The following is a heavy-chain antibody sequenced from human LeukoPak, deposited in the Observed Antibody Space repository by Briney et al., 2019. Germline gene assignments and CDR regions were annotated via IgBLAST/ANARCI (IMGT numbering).Heavy chain of an antibody. CDR3: ARERGYSYGPYYFDY. D-gene: IGHD5-18*01. CDR1: GYTFTSYG. CDR2: VSAYNGNT. Sequence: ASVKVSCKASGYTFTSYGISWVRQAPGQGLEWMGWVSAYNGNTNYAQKLEGRVTMTTDTSTSTAYMELRSLRSDDTAVYYCARERGYSYGPYYFDYWGQGTLVTVSS. V-gene: IGHV1-18*01. J-gene: IGHJ4*02.